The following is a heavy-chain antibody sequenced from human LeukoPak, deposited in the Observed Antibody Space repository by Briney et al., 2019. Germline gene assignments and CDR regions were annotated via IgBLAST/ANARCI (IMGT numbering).Heavy chain of an antibody. D-gene: IGHD6-13*01. Sequence: PGGSLRLSCAASGFTFSSYGMDWVRQAPGKGLEWVGRIRNKANSYTSEYAASVKGRFTISRDDSKNSLYLQMNSLKTEDTAVYYCTRRAVAGALDYWGQGTLVTVSS. CDR3: TRRAVAGALDY. V-gene: IGHV3-72*01. J-gene: IGHJ4*02. CDR2: IRNKANSYTS. CDR1: GFTFSSYG.